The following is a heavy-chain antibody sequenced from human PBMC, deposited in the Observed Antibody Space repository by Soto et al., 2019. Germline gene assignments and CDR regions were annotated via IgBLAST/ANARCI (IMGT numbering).Heavy chain of an antibody. CDR3: VRGEGGWETY. J-gene: IGHJ4*02. CDR1: GGSFSGYY. Sequence: ETLSLTCAVYGGSFSGYYWSWVRQAPGKGLVWVSRINSDGSSTTYADSVKGRFTISRDNAKNTLYLQMNSLRAEDTAVYYCVRGEGGWETYWGQGTLVTVSS. V-gene: IGHV3-74*01. CDR2: INSDGSST. D-gene: IGHD6-19*01.